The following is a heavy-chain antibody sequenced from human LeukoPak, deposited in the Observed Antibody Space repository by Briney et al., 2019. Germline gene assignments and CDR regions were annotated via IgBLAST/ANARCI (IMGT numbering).Heavy chain of an antibody. CDR3: AREWMGYSSSRRYYYYYMDV. D-gene: IGHD6-13*01. J-gene: IGHJ6*03. CDR2: ITSSSTYT. Sequence: GGSLRLSCAASGFSFSSYNMNWVRQTPGKGLEWVSSITSSSTYTFYADSVKGRFTISRDNARNSLYLQMNSLRAEDTALYYCAREWMGYSSSRRYYYYYMDVWGKGTTVTVSS. V-gene: IGHV3-21*01. CDR1: GFSFSSYN.